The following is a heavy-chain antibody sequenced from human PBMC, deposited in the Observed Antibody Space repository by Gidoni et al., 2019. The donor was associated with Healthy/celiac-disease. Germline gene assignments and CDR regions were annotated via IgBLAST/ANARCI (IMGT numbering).Heavy chain of an antibody. Sequence: EVQLVESGGGLVKPGGSLRLSCAASGFPFSSYSLNWVRQAPGKGLEWVSSISSSSSYIYYADSVKGRFTISRDNAKNSLYLQMNSLRAEDTAVYYCAREKRKWPRDYYYYGMDVWGQGTTVTVSS. J-gene: IGHJ6*02. CDR3: AREKRKWPRDYYYYGMDV. D-gene: IGHD5-12*01. CDR1: GFPFSSYS. CDR2: ISSSSSYI. V-gene: IGHV3-21*01.